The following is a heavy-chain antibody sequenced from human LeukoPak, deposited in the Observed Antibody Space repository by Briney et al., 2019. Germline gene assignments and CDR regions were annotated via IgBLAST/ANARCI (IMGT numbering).Heavy chain of an antibody. D-gene: IGHD3-16*01. J-gene: IGHJ4*02. V-gene: IGHV3-7*03. CDR3: AKGGFSFDY. CDR2: IKQDGSEK. Sequence: GGSLRLSCAASGFTFSSYWMSWVRQAPGKGLEWVANIKQDGSEKYYVDSVKGRFTISRDNSKNTLYLQMNSLRAEDTAVYYCAKGGFSFDYWGQGTLVTVSS. CDR1: GFTFSSYW.